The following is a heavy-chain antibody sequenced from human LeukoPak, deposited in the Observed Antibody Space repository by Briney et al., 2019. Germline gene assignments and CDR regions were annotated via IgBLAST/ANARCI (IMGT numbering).Heavy chain of an antibody. J-gene: IGHJ5*02. CDR1: GFTFSSYS. D-gene: IGHD3-22*01. CDR3: ARDSGYHYDRFDT. V-gene: IGHV3-48*01. Sequence: PGGSLRLSCVASGFTFSSYSVNWVRQVPGKGLEWVSYISTSGSTMYYADSVKGRFTISRDNAKNSLYLQMNSLRVEDTAVYHCARDSGYHYDRFDTWGQGTLVIVSS. CDR2: ISTSGSTM.